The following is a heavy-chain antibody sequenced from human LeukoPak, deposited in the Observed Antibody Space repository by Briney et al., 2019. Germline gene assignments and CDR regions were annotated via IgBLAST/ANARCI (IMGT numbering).Heavy chain of an antibody. J-gene: IGHJ4*02. CDR3: AANGYYTIEY. Sequence: NPSETLSLTCAVSGDSMSSIDWWSWVRQPPGKGLEWIGEIHYTGSTNYNPSLKSRVTISVDKSKNQFSLNFNSMSAADSAVYYCAANGYYTIEYWGQGTLVTVSS. CDR1: GDSMSSIDW. CDR2: IHYTGST. D-gene: IGHD1-26*01. V-gene: IGHV4-4*02.